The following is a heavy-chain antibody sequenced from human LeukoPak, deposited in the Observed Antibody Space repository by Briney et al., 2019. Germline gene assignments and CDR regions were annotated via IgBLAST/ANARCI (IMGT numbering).Heavy chain of an antibody. CDR3: ARNSWTYSLDY. CDR1: GGSISSDY. D-gene: IGHD1-26*01. J-gene: IGHJ4*02. Sequence: SETLSLTCTVSGGSISSDYWSWTRQPPGQGLEWIGYTYAGGNTNYNPSLKSRVTISVDRTKNQFSLKLNSVTAADTAVYYCARNSWTYSLDYWGQGILVTVSS. V-gene: IGHV4-4*09. CDR2: TYAGGNT.